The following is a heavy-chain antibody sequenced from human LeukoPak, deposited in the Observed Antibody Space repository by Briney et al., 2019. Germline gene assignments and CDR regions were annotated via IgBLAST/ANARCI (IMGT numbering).Heavy chain of an antibody. CDR3: AREKEVGATRWFDP. D-gene: IGHD1-26*01. CDR1: GYTFTGYY. CDR2: INPNSGGT. J-gene: IGHJ5*02. Sequence: ASVKVSCKASGYTFTGYYMHWVRQAPGQGLEWMGCINPNSGGTKYAQKFQGGVTLTRDTSISTAYMELSRLRSDDTAVYYCAREKEVGATRWFDPWGQGTLVTVSS. V-gene: IGHV1-2*02.